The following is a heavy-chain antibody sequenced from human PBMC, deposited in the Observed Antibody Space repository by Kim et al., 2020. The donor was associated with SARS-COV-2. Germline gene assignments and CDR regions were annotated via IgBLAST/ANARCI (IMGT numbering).Heavy chain of an antibody. D-gene: IGHD3-22*01. CDR3: ARDEYYYDSSGYSRFDP. Sequence: VKGRFTISRDNSKNTLYLQMNSLRAEDTAVYYCARDEYYYDSSGYSRFDPWGQGTLVTVSS. V-gene: IGHV3-30*01. J-gene: IGHJ5*02.